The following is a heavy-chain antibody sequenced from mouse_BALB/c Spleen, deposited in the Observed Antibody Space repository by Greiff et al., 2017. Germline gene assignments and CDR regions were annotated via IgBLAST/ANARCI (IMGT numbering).Heavy chain of an antibody. V-gene: IGHV1-18*01. CDR3: ARSNWDPYYYARDD. CDR2: INPNNGGT. J-gene: IGHJ4*01. D-gene: IGHD4-1*01. CDR1: GHTFTDYN. Sequence: EVQLQQSGPELVKPGASVKIPCKASGHTFTDYNMDWVKQSHGKSLEWIGDINPNNGGTIYNQKFKGKATLTVDKSSSTAYMGLRSLTSEDTAVYYCARSNWDPYYYARDDWGKGTSVTVSS.